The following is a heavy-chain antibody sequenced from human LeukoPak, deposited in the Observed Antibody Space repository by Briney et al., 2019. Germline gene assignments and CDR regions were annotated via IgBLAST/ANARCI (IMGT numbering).Heavy chain of an antibody. CDR3: ARGVAAPIPFYFYGLDV. CDR2: IYGGGDI. CDR1: GFTVSSNY. V-gene: IGHV3-53*01. Sequence: GGSLRLSCAASGFTVSSNYMRWVRQAPGRGLEWVSVIYGGGDIYYADSVKGRFTISRDNSKNTLYLQMNSLRAEDTAVYYCARGVAAPIPFYFYGLDVWGQGTTVTVSS. J-gene: IGHJ6*02. D-gene: IGHD2-15*01.